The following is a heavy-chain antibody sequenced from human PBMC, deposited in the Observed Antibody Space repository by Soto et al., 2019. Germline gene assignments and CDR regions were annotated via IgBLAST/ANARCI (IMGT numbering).Heavy chain of an antibody. D-gene: IGHD2-15*01. CDR1: GYTFTSYG. V-gene: IGHV1-18*01. Sequence: ASVKVSCKASGYTFTSYGISWVRQAPGQGLEWMGWISAYNGNTNYAQKFQGWVTMTRDTSISTAYMELSRLRSDDTAVYYCARGIVVVVAATQYNWFDPWGQGTLVTVAS. CDR2: ISAYNGNT. J-gene: IGHJ5*02. CDR3: ARGIVVVVAATQYNWFDP.